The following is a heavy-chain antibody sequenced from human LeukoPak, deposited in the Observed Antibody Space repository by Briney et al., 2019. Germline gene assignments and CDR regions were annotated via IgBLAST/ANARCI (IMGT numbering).Heavy chain of an antibody. Sequence: SETLSLTCTVSGGSISSYYWSWIRQPPGKGLEWIAYVYYTGDARYNPSLQSRVTISVDTSKNQFSLKLSSVTAADTAVYYCVRHLTGYCSGGDCPYYFDYWGQGTLVTVSS. CDR3: VRHLTGYCSGGDCPYYFDY. J-gene: IGHJ4*02. CDR2: VYYTGDA. V-gene: IGHV4-59*08. D-gene: IGHD2-15*01. CDR1: GGSISSYY.